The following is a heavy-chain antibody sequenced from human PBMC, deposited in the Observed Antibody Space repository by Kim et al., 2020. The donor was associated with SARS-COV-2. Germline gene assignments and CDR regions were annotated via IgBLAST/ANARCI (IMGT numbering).Heavy chain of an antibody. V-gene: IGHV3-53*01. J-gene: IGHJ4*02. CDR3: ARGSRGLLLEN. D-gene: IGHD3-10*01. CDR2: T. Sequence: TYDAESVKGRFTISRDSSKNTVYLQMNSLRAEDTAVYYCARGSRGLLLENWGQGTLVTASS.